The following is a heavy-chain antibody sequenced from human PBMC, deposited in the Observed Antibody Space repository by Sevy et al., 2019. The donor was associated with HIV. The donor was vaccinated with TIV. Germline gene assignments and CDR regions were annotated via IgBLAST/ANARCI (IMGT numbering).Heavy chain of an antibody. J-gene: IGHJ6*02. D-gene: IGHD1-26*01. CDR2: IRSKAYGGTT. CDR1: GFTFDDYT. V-gene: IGHV3-49*04. CDR3: TRVEGAADWGMDV. Sequence: GGSPRLSCRASGFTFDDYTMSWVRQAPGKGLEWVAFIRSKAYGGTTEYAASVKGRFTISRDESKSIAYLQMNSLKTEDTAVYYCTRVEGAADWGMDVWGQGTTVTVSS.